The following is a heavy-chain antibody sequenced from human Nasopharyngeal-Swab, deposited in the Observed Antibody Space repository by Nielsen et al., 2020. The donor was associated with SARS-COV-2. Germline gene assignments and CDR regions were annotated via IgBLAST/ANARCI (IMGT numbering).Heavy chain of an antibody. CDR2: IYPGDSET. CDR1: GYRFPSYW. CDR3: ARGGQPFYYYYMDV. D-gene: IGHD3-16*01. J-gene: IGHJ6*03. V-gene: IGHV5-51*01. Sequence: GESLKISCKWSGYRFPSYWIGWLRQMPGKGLEWMGIIYPGDSETRYSPSFQGQVTISADQSINTAYLQWSSLKASDTAMYFCARGGQPFYYYYMDVWGKGTTVTVSS.